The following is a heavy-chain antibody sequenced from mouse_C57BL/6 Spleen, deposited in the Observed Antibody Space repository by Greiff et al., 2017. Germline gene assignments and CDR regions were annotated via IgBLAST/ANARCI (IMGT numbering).Heavy chain of an antibody. CDR3: AREGYDDWYFDV. V-gene: IGHV3-6*01. CDR2: ISYDGSN. D-gene: IGHD2-2*01. J-gene: IGHJ1*03. Sequence: EVKVEESGPGLVKPSQSLSLTCSVTGYSITSGYYWNWIRQFPGNKLEWMGYISYDGSNNYNPSLKNRISITRDTSKNQFFLKLNSVTTEDTATYYCAREGYDDWYFDVWGTGTTLTVSS. CDR1: GYSITSGYY.